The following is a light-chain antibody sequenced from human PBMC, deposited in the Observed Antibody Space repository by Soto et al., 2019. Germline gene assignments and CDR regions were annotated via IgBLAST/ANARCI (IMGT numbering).Light chain of an antibody. J-gene: IGLJ2*01. V-gene: IGLV2-14*01. CDR1: SSDVGGYNY. Sequence: QSALTQPASVSGSPGQSITISCTGTSSDVGGYNYVSWYQQHPGKAPKLMIYDVSNRPSGVSNRFSGSKSGNTASLTISGLQAEDEADYNCSTCVFGGGTKLTVL. CDR2: DVS. CDR3: STCV.